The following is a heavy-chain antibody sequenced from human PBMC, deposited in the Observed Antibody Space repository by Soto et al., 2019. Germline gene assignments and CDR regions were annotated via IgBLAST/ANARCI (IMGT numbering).Heavy chain of an antibody. J-gene: IGHJ5*02. CDR2: IYSTGTT. CDR1: GASLSGFY. V-gene: IGHV4-4*07. Sequence: SETLSFTCTVSGASLSGFYWSWIRKSAQKGLDGIRRIYSTGTTDYDPALKSRVIMSVDTSKKQFSLKLSSVTAADTPVYYCVRDGPKTLRDWFDPWGQGISVTVSS. CDR3: VRDGPKTLRDWFDP. D-gene: IGHD3-16*01.